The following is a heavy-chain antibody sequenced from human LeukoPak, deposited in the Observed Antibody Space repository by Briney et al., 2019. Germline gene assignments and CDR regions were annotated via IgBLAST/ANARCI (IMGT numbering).Heavy chain of an antibody. V-gene: IGHV4-39*01. CDR3: ARLRYCSSTSCSPFDP. CDR1: GGSISSSSYY. J-gene: IGHJ5*02. Sequence: SETLSLTCTVSGGSISSSSYYWGWIRQPPGKGLEWIGSIYYSGSTYYNPSLKSRVTISVDTSKNQFSLMLSSVTAADTAVYYCARLRYCSSTSCSPFDPWGQGTRVPVSS. CDR2: IYYSGST. D-gene: IGHD2-2*01.